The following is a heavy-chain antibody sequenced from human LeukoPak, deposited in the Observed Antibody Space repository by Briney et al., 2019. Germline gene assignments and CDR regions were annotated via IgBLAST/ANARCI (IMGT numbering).Heavy chain of an antibody. Sequence: PGGSLRLSCAASGFTFSSYAMHWVRQAPGKGLEWVAVISYDGSNKYYADSVKGRFTISRDNSKNTLYLQMNSLRAEDTAVYYCARDLVGSYLGAFDIWGQGTMVTVSS. CDR1: GFTFSSYA. V-gene: IGHV3-30*04. J-gene: IGHJ3*02. CDR3: ARDLVGSYLGAFDI. CDR2: ISYDGSNK. D-gene: IGHD1-26*01.